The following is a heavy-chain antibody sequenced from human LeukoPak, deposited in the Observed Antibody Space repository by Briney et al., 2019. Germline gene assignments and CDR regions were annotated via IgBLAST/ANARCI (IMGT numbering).Heavy chain of an antibody. D-gene: IGHD3-22*01. CDR3: SRLTHSYYSDTSGYYPYYYMDV. CDR2: ISYSGNT. CDR1: AGSISSSDYY. V-gene: IGHV4-39*02. J-gene: IGHJ6*03. Sequence: SETLSLTCTVSAGSISSSDYYWGWIRQSPGKGLEWIGRISYSGNTYYNPSLKSRVTISVDTSKNHFSLRLGSVTAADTAVYYCSRLTHSYYSDTSGYYPYYYMDVWGEGTTVTVSS.